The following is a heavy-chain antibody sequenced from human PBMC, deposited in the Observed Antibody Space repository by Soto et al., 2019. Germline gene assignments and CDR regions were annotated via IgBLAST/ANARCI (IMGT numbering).Heavy chain of an antibody. Sequence: GASVKVSCKASGYTFTSYGISWVRQAPGQGLEWMGWISAYNGNTNYAQKLQGRVTMTTDTSTSTAYMELRSLRSDDTAVYYCARVKSSYGSGSYYYPSTLGAFDIWGQGTMVTVSS. CDR2: ISAYNGNT. D-gene: IGHD3-10*01. V-gene: IGHV1-18*01. J-gene: IGHJ3*02. CDR3: ARVKSSYGSGSYYYPSTLGAFDI. CDR1: GYTFTSYG.